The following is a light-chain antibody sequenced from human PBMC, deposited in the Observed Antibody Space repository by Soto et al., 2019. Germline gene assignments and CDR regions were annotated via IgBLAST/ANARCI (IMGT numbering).Light chain of an antibody. CDR3: QQFDSLVT. J-gene: IGKJ1*01. CDR1: QSVSSTF. CDR2: GAS. Sequence: EIVLTQSPGSLSLSPGERATLSCRASQSVSSTFFAWYQQRPGQAPRLLMYGASSRATGIPERFSGSGSGTDFTLTISRLEHEDFAVYYCQQFDSLVTFGQGTKVEIK. V-gene: IGKV3-20*01.